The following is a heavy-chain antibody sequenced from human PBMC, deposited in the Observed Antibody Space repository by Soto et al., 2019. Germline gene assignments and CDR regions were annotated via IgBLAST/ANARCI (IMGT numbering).Heavy chain of an antibody. CDR1: GFTFSSYA. V-gene: IGHV3-23*01. D-gene: IGHD3-16*02. Sequence: EVQLLESGGGLVQPGGSLRLSCAASGFTFSSYAMSWVRQAPGKGLEWVSAISGSGGSTYYADSVKGRFTISRDNSKNTLYLQMNSLRAEDTAVYYCAKDSSNYDYIWGSYRYYFDYCGQGTLVTVSS. J-gene: IGHJ4*02. CDR3: AKDSSNYDYIWGSYRYYFDY. CDR2: ISGSGGST.